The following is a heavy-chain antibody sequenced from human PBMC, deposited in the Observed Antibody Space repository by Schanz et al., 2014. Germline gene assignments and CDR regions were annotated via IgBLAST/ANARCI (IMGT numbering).Heavy chain of an antibody. CDR1: GFTFSSYG. CDR3: AMGGYQLHH. CDR2: INSDGTTT. Sequence: EVQLLESGGGVVQPGRSLRLSCAASGFTFSSYGMHWVRQAPGKGLVWVSHINSDGTTTTYADSVKGRFTISRDNAENTLYLQMNSLRVEDTAVYYCAMGGYQLHHWGQGTLVTVSS. D-gene: IGHD1-7*01. V-gene: IGHV3-74*02. J-gene: IGHJ4*02.